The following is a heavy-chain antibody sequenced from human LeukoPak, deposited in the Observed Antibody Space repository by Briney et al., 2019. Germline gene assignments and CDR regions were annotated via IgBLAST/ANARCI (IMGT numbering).Heavy chain of an antibody. J-gene: IGHJ4*02. CDR3: AKDQRGMIVVVMPDLDY. CDR1: GIAFSSFS. D-gene: IGHD3-22*01. CDR2: ISGSGGST. V-gene: IGHV3-23*01. Sequence: QPGGSLRLSCAASGIAFSSFSMNWVRQAPGKGLEWVSAISGSGGSTYYADSVKGRFTISRDNSKNTLYLQMNSLRAEDTAVYYCAKDQRGMIVVVMPDLDYWGQGTLVTVSS.